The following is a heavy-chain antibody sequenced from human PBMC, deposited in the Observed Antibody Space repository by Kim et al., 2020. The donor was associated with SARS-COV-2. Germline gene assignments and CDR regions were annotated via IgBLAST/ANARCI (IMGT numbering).Heavy chain of an antibody. CDR2: IYYSGST. CDR3: AREDSSGPYSSAPGY. D-gene: IGHD3-22*01. J-gene: IGHJ4*02. V-gene: IGHV4-30-4*01. Sequence: SETLSLTCTVSGGSISSGDYYWSWIRQPPGKGLEWIGYIYYSGSTYYNPSLKSRVTISVDTSKNQFSLKLSSVTAADTAVYYCAREDSSGPYSSAPGYWGQGTLVTVSS. CDR1: GGSISSGDYY.